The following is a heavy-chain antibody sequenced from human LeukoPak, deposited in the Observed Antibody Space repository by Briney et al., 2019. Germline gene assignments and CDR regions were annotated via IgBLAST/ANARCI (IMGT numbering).Heavy chain of an antibody. J-gene: IGHJ4*02. CDR3: ATGYDSSGYLFDY. Sequence: ASVKVSCKVSGYTLTELSMHWVRQAPGKGLEWMGGFDHEGGETIYAQKFQGRVTMTEDTSTDTAYMELSSLRSEDTAVYYCATGYDSSGYLFDYWGQGALVTVSS. D-gene: IGHD3-22*01. CDR1: GYTLTELS. V-gene: IGHV1-24*01. CDR2: FDHEGGET.